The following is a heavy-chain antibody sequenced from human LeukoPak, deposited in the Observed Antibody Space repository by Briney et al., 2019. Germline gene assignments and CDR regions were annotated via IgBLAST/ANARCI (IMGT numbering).Heavy chain of an antibody. Sequence: GRSLRPSCAASGFIFTDYWMHSVRQAPGKGLVWVSLVEIDATKAIYAASVRCRVTISRDNAKSSVTLQINNLRPEDTALYYCARGGRDHAFDIWGQGTMVTVSS. V-gene: IGHV3-74*01. CDR2: VEIDATKA. CDR1: GFIFTDYW. CDR3: ARGGRDHAFDI. J-gene: IGHJ3*02.